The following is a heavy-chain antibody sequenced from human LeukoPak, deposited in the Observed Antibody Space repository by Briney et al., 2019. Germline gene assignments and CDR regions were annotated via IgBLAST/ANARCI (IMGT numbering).Heavy chain of an antibody. CDR2: IIPILGIA. CDR3: ARGNRYIHFRIAVAGTSDAFDI. V-gene: IGHV1-69*04. CDR1: GYTFTSYV. J-gene: IGHJ3*02. D-gene: IGHD6-19*01. Sequence: SVKVSCKASGYTFTSYVISWVRQAPGQGLEWMGRIIPILGIANYAQKFQGRVTITADKSTSTAYMELSSLRSEDTAVYYCARGNRYIHFRIAVAGTSDAFDIWGQGTMVTVSS.